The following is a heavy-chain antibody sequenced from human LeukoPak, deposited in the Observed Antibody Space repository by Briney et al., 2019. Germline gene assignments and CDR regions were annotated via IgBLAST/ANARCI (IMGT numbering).Heavy chain of an antibody. Sequence: SETLSLTCTVSGVSIGSHYWSWIRQSPGKGLEWIGCVYNSGTTDYNPSLTGRVTISVDTSKNQYSLNLRSVTAADAAVYYCARDAHWGQGILVTVSS. CDR1: GVSIGSHY. J-gene: IGHJ4*02. V-gene: IGHV4-59*11. CDR3: ARDAH. CDR2: VYNSGTT.